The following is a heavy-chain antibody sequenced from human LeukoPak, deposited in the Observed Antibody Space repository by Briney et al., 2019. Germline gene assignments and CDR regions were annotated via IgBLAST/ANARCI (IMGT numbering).Heavy chain of an antibody. D-gene: IGHD2-21*02. V-gene: IGHV1-18*01. Sequence: ASVKVSCKASGYTFTSYGINWVRQAPGQGLEWMGWISGYNGYTYYAQKLQGRVTMTTDTSTSTAYMELRSLRSDDTAVYFCARGVVVTVPSFDNWGQGTLVTVSS. CDR1: GYTFTSYG. CDR3: ARGVVVTVPSFDN. J-gene: IGHJ4*02. CDR2: ISGYNGYT.